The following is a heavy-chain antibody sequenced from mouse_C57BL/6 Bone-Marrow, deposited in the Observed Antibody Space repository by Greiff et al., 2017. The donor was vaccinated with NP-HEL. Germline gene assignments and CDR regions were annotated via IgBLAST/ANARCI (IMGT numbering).Heavy chain of an antibody. Sequence: VQLQQSGAELVRPGASVKLSCKASGYTFTDYYINWVKQRPGQGLEWIARIYPGSGNTYYNEKFKGKATLTAEKSSSTAYMQLSSLTSEDSAVYFCAREDYSNWGFAYWGQGTLVTVSA. V-gene: IGHV1-76*01. CDR1: GYTFTDYY. J-gene: IGHJ3*01. CDR2: IYPGSGNT. CDR3: AREDYSNWGFAY. D-gene: IGHD2-5*01.